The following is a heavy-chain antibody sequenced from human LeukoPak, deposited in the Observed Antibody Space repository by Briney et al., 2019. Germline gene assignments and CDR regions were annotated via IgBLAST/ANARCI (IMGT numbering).Heavy chain of an antibody. D-gene: IGHD3-16*01. J-gene: IGHJ4*02. CDR2: IYYSGST. V-gene: IGHV4-39*01. CDR1: GGSISSNSYY. CDR3: AKGGPQFFDY. Sequence: SETLSLTCTVSGGSISSNSYYWGWIRQPPGKGLEWIGSIYYSGSTFYNPSLKSRVTISVDTSKNQFSLKLSSVTAADTAVYFCAKGGPQFFDYWGQGSLVTISS.